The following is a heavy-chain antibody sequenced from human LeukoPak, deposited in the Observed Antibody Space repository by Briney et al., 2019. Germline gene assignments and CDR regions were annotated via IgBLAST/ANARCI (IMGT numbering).Heavy chain of an antibody. CDR3: AKLLSVQLGPDY. V-gene: IGHV3-30*18. CDR1: GFTFSSYG. J-gene: IGHJ4*02. D-gene: IGHD5-18*01. Sequence: GGSLRLSCAASGFTFSSYGMHWVRQAPGKGLERVAVISYDGSNKYYADSVKGRFTISRDNSKNTLYLQMNSLGAEDTAVYYCAKLLSVQLGPDYWGQGTLVTVSS. CDR2: ISYDGSNK.